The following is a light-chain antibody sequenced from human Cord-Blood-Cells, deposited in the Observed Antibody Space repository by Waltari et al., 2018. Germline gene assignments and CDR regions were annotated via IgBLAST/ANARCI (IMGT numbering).Light chain of an antibody. CDR3: QQYNSYSPRT. V-gene: IGKV1-5*01. CDR1: QSISSW. Sequence: DIQMTQSPSTLSASVGDRVTITCGASQSISSWLAWYQQKPGKAPKLLIYDASSLESGVPSRFSGSGSGTEFTLTISSLQPDDFATYYCQQYNSYSPRTFGQGTKVEIK. J-gene: IGKJ1*01. CDR2: DAS.